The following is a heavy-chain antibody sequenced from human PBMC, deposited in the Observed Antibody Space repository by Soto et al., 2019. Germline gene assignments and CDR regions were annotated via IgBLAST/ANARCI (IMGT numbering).Heavy chain of an antibody. J-gene: IGHJ4*02. D-gene: IGHD2-2*01. Sequence: QVQLVESGGGVVQPGRSLRLSCAASGFTFSSYGMHWVRQAPGKGRGLVAVISYDGSSKYSADYVKGLFTISRDNSKNTLYLQMNSLRAEDTAVYYCAKGLGYQLIKYYFDSWGQGTLVTVSS. CDR1: GFTFSSYG. CDR3: AKGLGYQLIKYYFDS. V-gene: IGHV3-30*18. CDR2: ISYDGSSK.